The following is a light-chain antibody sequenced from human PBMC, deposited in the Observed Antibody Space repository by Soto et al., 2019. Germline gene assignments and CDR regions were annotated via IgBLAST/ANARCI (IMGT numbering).Light chain of an antibody. CDR3: SSFTSSSTFV. CDR1: SSDVGGYNY. Sequence: QSALTQPASVSGSPGQSITISCTGTSSDVGGYNYVSWYQHHPGKAPKLLIYEVTNRPSGYSDRFSGSKSGNTASLTISGLQADDEADYYCSSFTSSSTFVFGTGTKLTVL. CDR2: EVT. J-gene: IGLJ1*01. V-gene: IGLV2-14*01.